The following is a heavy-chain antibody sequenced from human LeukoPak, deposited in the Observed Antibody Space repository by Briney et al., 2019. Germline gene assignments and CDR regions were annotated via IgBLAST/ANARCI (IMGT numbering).Heavy chain of an antibody. CDR2: TNYNGGT. V-gene: IGHV4-59*01. J-gene: IGHJ5*02. CDR3: ARTLNWLDP. CDR1: GGSISSYY. Sequence: SETLSLTCTVSGGSISSYYWSWIRQPPGKGLEWVGYTNYNGGTNYNPSLKSRVTISIDSSKNQFSLQLRSVTAADTAVYFCARTLNWLDPWGQGTLVTVSS.